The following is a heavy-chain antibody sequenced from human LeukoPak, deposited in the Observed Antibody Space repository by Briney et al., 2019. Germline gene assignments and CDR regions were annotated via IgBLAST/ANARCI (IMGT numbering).Heavy chain of an antibody. CDR1: GFTFSSYG. CDR3: AKERVAFSSYDY. V-gene: IGHV3-30*18. D-gene: IGHD3-3*01. CDR2: ISPDGSGK. Sequence: GGSLRLSCAASGFTFSSYGMHWVRQGPGKGLEGGAVISPDGSGKFYADSVKGRFTISRDNSMNTLFLQMNSLRGGDTAVYYCAKERVAFSSYDYWGQGTLVTVSS. J-gene: IGHJ4*02.